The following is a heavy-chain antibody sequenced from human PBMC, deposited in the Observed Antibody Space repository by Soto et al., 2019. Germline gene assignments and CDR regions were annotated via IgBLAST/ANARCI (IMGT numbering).Heavy chain of an antibody. V-gene: IGHV1-69*01. CDR1: GGTFSNYA. D-gene: IGHD3-10*01. CDR2: IIPIFGTA. Sequence: QVQLVQSGAEVKKPGSSVKVSCRASGGTFSNYAINWVRQAPGQGLEWMGGIIPIFGTADYAQNFQGRVTITADESTNTAYMELSRLRSADTAVYFCVRPYHGDSGRSAFDIWGQGTMVTVSS. CDR3: VRPYHGDSGRSAFDI. J-gene: IGHJ3*02.